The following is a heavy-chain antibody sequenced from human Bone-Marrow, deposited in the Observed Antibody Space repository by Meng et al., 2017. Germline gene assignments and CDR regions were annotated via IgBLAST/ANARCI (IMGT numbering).Heavy chain of an antibody. D-gene: IGHD2-15*01. Sequence: QVQLQQWGAGLLKPSETLSLTCAVYGGSFSGYYWSWIRQPPGKGLVWIGEINHSGSTNYNPSLKSRVTISVDTSKNQFSLKLSSVTAADTAVYYCARGGYCSGGSCNWGQGTLVTVSS. CDR3: ARGGYCSGGSCN. CDR2: INHSGST. V-gene: IGHV4-34*01. CDR1: GGSFSGYY. J-gene: IGHJ4*02.